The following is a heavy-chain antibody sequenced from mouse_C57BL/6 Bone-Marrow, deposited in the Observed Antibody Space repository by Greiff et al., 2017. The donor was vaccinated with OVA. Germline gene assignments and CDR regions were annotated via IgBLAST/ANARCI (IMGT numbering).Heavy chain of an antibody. CDR1: GYTFTDYN. J-gene: IGHJ1*03. V-gene: IGHV1-18*01. CDR3: ARENRHWYFDV. Sequence: VQLQQSGPELVKPGASVKIPCKASGYTFTDYNMDWVKQSHGKSLEWIGDINPNNGGTIYNQKFKGKATLTVDKSSSTAYMELRSLTSEDTAVYYCARENRHWYFDVWGTGTTVTVSS. CDR2: INPNNGGT.